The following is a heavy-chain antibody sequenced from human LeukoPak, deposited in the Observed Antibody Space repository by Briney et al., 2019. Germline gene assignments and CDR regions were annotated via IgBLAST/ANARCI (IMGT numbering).Heavy chain of an antibody. D-gene: IGHD3-9*01. CDR3: ARDTSHYDLLTGSRDFYSGVDV. J-gene: IGHJ6*02. CDR2: INANSGGT. Sequence: ASVKVSCKASGYTLIDYHIHWVRQAPGQGLEWMGWINANSGGTKYAQKFQGRVTMTSDTSISTAYMELTRLRSDDTAVYYCARDTSHYDLLTGSRDFYSGVDVWGQGTTVSVSS. V-gene: IGHV1-2*02. CDR1: GYTLIDYH.